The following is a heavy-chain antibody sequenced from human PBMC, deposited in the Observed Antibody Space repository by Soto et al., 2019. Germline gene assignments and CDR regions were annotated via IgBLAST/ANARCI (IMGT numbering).Heavy chain of an antibody. CDR2: IYYSGST. CDR1: GGSISSYY. V-gene: IGHV4-59*08. D-gene: IGHD3-9*01. CDR3: ARLGSFGSSKDYVILSGYYGYGMDV. J-gene: IGHJ6*02. Sequence: PSETLSLTCTVSGGSISSYYWSWIRQPPGKGPEWNGYIYYSGSTNYNPSTKSRVTISVDPTKNPVSLKLSSVTAADTAVYYCARLGSFGSSKDYVILSGYYGYGMDVWGLGTTVTVS.